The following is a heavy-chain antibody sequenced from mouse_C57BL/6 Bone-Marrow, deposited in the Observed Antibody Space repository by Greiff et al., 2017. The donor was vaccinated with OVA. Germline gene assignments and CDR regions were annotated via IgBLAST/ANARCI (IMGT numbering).Heavy chain of an antibody. J-gene: IGHJ3*01. CDR1: GFNIKDDY. Sequence: DVHLVESGAELVRPGASVKLSCTASGFNIKDDYMHWVKQRPEQGLEWIGWIDPENGDTEYASKFQGKATITADTSSNTAYLQLSSLTSEDTAVYYCTTAQVFAYWGQGTLVTVSA. V-gene: IGHV14-4*01. CDR3: TTAQVFAY. CDR2: IDPENGDT. D-gene: IGHD3-2*02.